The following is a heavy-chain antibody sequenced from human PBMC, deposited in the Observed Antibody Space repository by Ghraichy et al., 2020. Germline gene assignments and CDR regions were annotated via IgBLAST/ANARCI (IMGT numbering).Heavy chain of an antibody. V-gene: IGHV4-34*01. CDR2: INHSGST. CDR1: GGSFSGYY. Sequence: SETLSLTCAVYGGSFSGYYWSWIRQPPGKGLEWIGEINHSGSTNYNPSLKSRVTISVDTSKNQFSLKLSSVTAADTAVYYCARGLSCGGDCHDAFDIWGQGTMVTVSS. J-gene: IGHJ3*02. D-gene: IGHD2-21*02. CDR3: ARGLSCGGDCHDAFDI.